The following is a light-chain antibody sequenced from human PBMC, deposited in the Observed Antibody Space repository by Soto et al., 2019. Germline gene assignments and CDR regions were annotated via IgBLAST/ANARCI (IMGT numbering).Light chain of an antibody. V-gene: IGKV1-5*03. CDR1: RDIHTW. Sequence: DIPMTQSPSTLSASPGDRVMMTCRASRDIHTWLAWYQQKPGKAPELLIFEVYKLKSGVPSRFSGSESEIDLTLTINGLQPDDFATYYCQQYHSVPYTFGQGTKLEI. CDR2: EVY. CDR3: QQYHSVPYT. J-gene: IGKJ2*01.